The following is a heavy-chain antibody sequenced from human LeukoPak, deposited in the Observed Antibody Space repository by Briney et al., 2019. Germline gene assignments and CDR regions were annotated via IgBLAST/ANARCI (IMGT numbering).Heavy chain of an antibody. J-gene: IGHJ4*02. Sequence: GGSLRLSCAASGFTFISYGMHWVRQAPGKGLEWVAVIWYGGSNKYYADSVKGRFTISRDNSKNTLYLQMNSLRAEDTAVYYCARNVAAGTSLDYWGQGTLVTVSS. CDR2: IWYGGSNK. CDR1: GFTFISYG. D-gene: IGHD2-15*01. CDR3: ARNVAAGTSLDY. V-gene: IGHV3-33*08.